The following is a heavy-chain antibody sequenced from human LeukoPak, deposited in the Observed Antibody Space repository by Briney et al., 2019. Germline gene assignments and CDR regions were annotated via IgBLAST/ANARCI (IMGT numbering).Heavy chain of an antibody. D-gene: IGHD3-3*01. CDR3: ARANYDFWSGYYNDY. CDR2: IYYSGST. CDR1: GYSINNGYY. V-gene: IGHV4-38-2*02. Sequence: SETLSLTCTVSGYSINNGYYWGWIRQPPGKGLEWIGSIYYSGSTYYNPSLKSRVTISVDTSKNQFSLKLSSVTAADTAVYYCARANYDFWSGYYNDYWGQGTLVTVSS. J-gene: IGHJ4*02.